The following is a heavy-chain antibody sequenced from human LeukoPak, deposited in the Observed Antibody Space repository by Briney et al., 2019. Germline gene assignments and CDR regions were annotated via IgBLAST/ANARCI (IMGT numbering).Heavy chain of an antibody. CDR3: ARTVLRFLEWLPKGGNWFDP. D-gene: IGHD3-3*01. V-gene: IGHV4-34*01. J-gene: IGHJ5*02. CDR2: INHSGST. CDR1: GGSFSGYY. Sequence: SETLSLTCAVYGGSFSGYYWSWIRQPPGKGLEWIGEINHSGSTNYNPSLKSRVTISVDTSKNQSSLKLSSVTAADTAVYYCARTVLRFLEWLPKGGNWFDPWGQGTLVTVSS.